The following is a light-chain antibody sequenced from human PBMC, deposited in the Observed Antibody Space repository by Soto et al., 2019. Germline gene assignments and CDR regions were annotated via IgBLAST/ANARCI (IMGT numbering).Light chain of an antibody. CDR2: QVS. Sequence: QSALTQPASVSGSPGQSITISCTGTSSDFGTYNVVSWYQQRPGEVPKLILYQVSKRPSGVSNRFSGSKSGNTASLTISGLQAEDAAHYYCSSYTGTNAFLFGTGTKLTVL. CDR3: SSYTGTNAFL. CDR1: SSDFGTYNV. V-gene: IGLV2-23*02. J-gene: IGLJ1*01.